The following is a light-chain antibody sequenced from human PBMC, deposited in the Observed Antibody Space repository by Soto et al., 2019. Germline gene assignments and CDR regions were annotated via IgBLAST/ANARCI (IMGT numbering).Light chain of an antibody. J-gene: IGKJ1*01. CDR2: GAS. Sequence: EIVMTQSPATLSGAPGERSTRCCRASQTVIRNLAWYQQKPGQTPRLLIFGASTRATGIPARFSGSGSGPDSTLAISRLEPEDFAVYSCQQYGSSRVAFGQGTKVDIK. CDR1: QTVIRN. V-gene: IGKV3-15*01. CDR3: QQYGSSRVA.